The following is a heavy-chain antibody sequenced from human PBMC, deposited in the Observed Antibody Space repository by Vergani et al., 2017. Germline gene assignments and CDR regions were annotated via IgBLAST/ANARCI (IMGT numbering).Heavy chain of an antibody. D-gene: IGHD2-21*01. CDR2: IRYDASNK. CDR3: AKPACGNWFDP. CDR1: GVAFSSYA. V-gene: IGHV3-30*02. J-gene: IGHJ5*02. Sequence: QVQLVESGGGVVQPGGSLRLSCAASGVAFSSYAMHWFRQAPGKGLEWVAFIRYDASNKYYADSVKGRFTISRDNPKNTLYLQMNSLRAEETAVYYCAKPACGNWFDPWGQGTLVTVSS.